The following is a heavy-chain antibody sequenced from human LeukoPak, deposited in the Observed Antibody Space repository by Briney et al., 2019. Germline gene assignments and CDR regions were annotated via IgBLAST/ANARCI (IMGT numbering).Heavy chain of an antibody. CDR3: ARPAEYCSGGSCYETYYYYYYYMDV. CDR1: GFTFSSYS. D-gene: IGHD2-15*01. Sequence: GGSLRLSCAASGFTFSSYSMNWVRQAPGKGLEWVSYISSSSSTIYYADSVKGRFTISRDNAKNSLYLQMNSLRDEDTAVYYCARPAEYCSGGSCYETYYYYYYYMDVWGKGTTVTVSS. J-gene: IGHJ6*03. V-gene: IGHV3-48*02. CDR2: ISSSSSTI.